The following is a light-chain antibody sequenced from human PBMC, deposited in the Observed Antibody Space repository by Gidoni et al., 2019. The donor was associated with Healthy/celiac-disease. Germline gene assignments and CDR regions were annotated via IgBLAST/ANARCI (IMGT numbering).Light chain of an antibody. J-gene: IGLJ1*01. Sequence: SYDLTQPPSVSVSPGQTASITCSGDKLGDKYVCWYQHKPGQSPVVVIYQDSKRPSGSPERFSGSNSGNTATLTISGTQAMDEADYYCQAWDSSTRVFGTGTKVTVL. CDR2: QDS. CDR1: KLGDKY. CDR3: QAWDSSTRV. V-gene: IGLV3-1*01.